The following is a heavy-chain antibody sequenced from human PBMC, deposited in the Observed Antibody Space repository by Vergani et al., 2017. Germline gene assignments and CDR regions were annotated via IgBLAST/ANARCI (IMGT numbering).Heavy chain of an antibody. J-gene: IGHJ6*03. V-gene: IGHV4-61*02. D-gene: IGHD2-2*01. Sequence: QLQLQESGSGLVKPSQTLSLTCAVSGGSISSGSYYWSWIRQPAGKGLEWIGRIYTSGSTNYNPSLKSRVTISVDTSKNQFSLKLSSVTAADTAVYYCAREGCSTSCQYYYYYYYMDVWGKGTTVTVSS. CDR2: IYTSGST. CDR1: GGSISSGSYY. CDR3: AREGCSTSCQYYYYYYYMDV.